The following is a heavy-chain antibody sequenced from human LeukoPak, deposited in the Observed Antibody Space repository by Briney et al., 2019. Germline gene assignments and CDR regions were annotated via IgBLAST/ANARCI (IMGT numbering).Heavy chain of an antibody. J-gene: IGHJ4*02. CDR2: IYYTGST. D-gene: IGHD6-13*01. CDR1: GASISSSF. CDR3: ARGIAAAFFYYFDY. V-gene: IGHV4-59*08. Sequence: SETLSLTCTVSGASISSSFWTWIRQSPGKGLEWLAYIYYTGSTNLNPSLKSRLTISVDTSKNQFSLKLSSVTAADTAVYYCARGIAAAFFYYFDYWGQGTLVTVSS.